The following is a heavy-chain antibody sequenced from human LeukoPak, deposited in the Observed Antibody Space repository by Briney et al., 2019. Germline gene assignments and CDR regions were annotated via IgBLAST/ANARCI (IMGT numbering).Heavy chain of an antibody. D-gene: IGHD4-17*01. CDR3: AKDLSYGDPVI. J-gene: IGHJ3*02. Sequence: PGGSLRLSCAASGFTFSSYGMSWVRRAPGKGLEWVSAISNSGGSTYYADSVKGRFTISRDNSKNTLYLQMNSLRAEDTAVYYCAKDLSYGDPVIWGQGTMVTVSS. V-gene: IGHV3-23*01. CDR1: GFTFSSYG. CDR2: ISNSGGST.